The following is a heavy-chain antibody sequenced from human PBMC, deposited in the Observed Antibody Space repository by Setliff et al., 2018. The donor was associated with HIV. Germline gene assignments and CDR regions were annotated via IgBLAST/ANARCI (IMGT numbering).Heavy chain of an antibody. CDR2: IYTSGST. CDR1: GGSISSGSYY. V-gene: IGHV4-61*02. J-gene: IGHJ3*02. CDR3: ARGPGELGAFDI. D-gene: IGHD1-26*01. Sequence: KPSETLSLTFTVSGGSISSGSYYWSWIRQPAGKGLEWIGRIYTSGSTNYNPSLKSRVTISVDTSKNQFSLKLSSVTAADTAVYYCARGPGELGAFDIWGQGTMVTVSS.